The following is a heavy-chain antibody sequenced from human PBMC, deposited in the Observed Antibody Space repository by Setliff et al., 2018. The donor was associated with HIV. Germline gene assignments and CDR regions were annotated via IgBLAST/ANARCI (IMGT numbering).Heavy chain of an antibody. V-gene: IGHV4-39*01. J-gene: IGHJ3*02. CDR2: IYYSGDT. CDR1: GGSITGSGYH. Sequence: SETLSLTFSVSGGSITGSGYHWGWIRQPPGKGLEWIGNIYYSGDTFYNASLRSRLTLSVDTSKNQFSLKLNSVTASDTAMYYCTRHRGPPWDAFDIWGQGTMVTVSS. CDR3: TRHRGPPWDAFDI.